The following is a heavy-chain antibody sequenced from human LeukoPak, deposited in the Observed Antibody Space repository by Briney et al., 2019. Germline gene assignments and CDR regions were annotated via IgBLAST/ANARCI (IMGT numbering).Heavy chain of an antibody. Sequence: GGSLRLSCAASGFTFSSYGMHWVRRAPGKGLEWVAFIRYDGSNKYYADSVKGRFTISRDNSKNMLYLQMNSLRAEDTAVYYCAKEGGGGDPLGDYYYYYMDVWDEGTTVTVSS. CDR3: AKEGGGGDPLGDYYYYYMDV. CDR1: GFTFSSYG. J-gene: IGHJ6*03. D-gene: IGHD2-21*02. CDR2: IRYDGSNK. V-gene: IGHV3-30*02.